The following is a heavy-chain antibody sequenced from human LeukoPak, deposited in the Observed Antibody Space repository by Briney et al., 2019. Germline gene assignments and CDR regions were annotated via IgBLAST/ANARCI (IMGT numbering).Heavy chain of an antibody. V-gene: IGHV3-66*01. CDR2: IYSGGST. D-gene: IGHD5-12*01. J-gene: IGHJ4*02. CDR3: ARDRGYSGYDFDY. CDR1: GFTVSSNY. Sequence: GGSLRLSCAASGFTVSSNYMSWVRQAPGKGLEWVSVIYSGGSTYYADSVKGRSTISRDNSKNTLYLQMNSLRAEDTAVYYCARDRGYSGYDFDYWGQGTLVTVSS.